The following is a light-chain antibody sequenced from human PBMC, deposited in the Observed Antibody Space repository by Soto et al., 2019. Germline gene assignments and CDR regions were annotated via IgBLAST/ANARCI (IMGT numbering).Light chain of an antibody. CDR2: EVS. CDR3: QHYSGDRAT. CDR1: QDIATY. J-gene: IGKJ1*01. V-gene: IGKV1-5*03. Sequence: DIQMTQSPSSLSASVGNRVTITCQASQDIATYLNWYQHKPGKAPNLLIYEVSTLHSGVPSRFSGSGSGTEFTLTISSLWPDDFATYYCQHYSGDRATFGQGTKVDIK.